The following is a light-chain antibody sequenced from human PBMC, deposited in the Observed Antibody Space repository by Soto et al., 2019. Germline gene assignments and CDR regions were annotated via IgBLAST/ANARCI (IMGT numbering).Light chain of an antibody. V-gene: IGKV1-33*01. CDR3: QEYDNIHTWT. CDR1: QDIKKY. J-gene: IGKJ1*01. CDR2: DAT. Sequence: DIQMTQSPSSLSASVGDRVSITCQASQDIKKYVNWYQQKPGKVPNLLIYDATTLQKGVSPRFSGSGSGTHFSLIISDLQPEDVGKYYCQEYDNIHTWTFGQGTKVDIK.